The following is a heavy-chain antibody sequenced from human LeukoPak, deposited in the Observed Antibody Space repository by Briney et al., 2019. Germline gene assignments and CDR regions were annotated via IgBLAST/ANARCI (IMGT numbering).Heavy chain of an antibody. Sequence: SETLSLTCTVSGGSISSYYWSWIRQPPGKGLEWIGYIYYSGSTNCNPSLKSRVTISVDTSKNQFSLKLSSVTAADTAVYYCARLSRLRVDWFDPWGQGTLVTVSS. CDR1: GGSISSYY. V-gene: IGHV4-59*08. CDR2: IYYSGST. CDR3: ARLSRLRVDWFDP. D-gene: IGHD5/OR15-5a*01. J-gene: IGHJ5*02.